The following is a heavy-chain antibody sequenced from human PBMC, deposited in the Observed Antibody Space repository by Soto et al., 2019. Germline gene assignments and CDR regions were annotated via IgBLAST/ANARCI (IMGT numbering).Heavy chain of an antibody. CDR2: IKHDGSEK. V-gene: IGHV3-7*01. D-gene: IGHD1-20*01. CDR3: ALITRGFSMDV. CDR1: GFTFSAYW. Sequence: GGSLRLSCAASGFTFSAYWMSWVRQTPGKGLEWVANIKHDGSEKYYVDSVKGRFTISRDNAKNSLFLEMNSLRAEDTAVFYCALITRGFSMDVWGQGTTVTVSS. J-gene: IGHJ6*02.